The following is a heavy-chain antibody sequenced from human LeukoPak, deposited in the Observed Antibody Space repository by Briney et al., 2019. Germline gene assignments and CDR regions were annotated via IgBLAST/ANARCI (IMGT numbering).Heavy chain of an antibody. CDR3: ARSPTLYYYYMDV. J-gene: IGHJ6*03. V-gene: IGHV4-59*01. CDR1: GGSISTYY. Sequence: SETLSLTCTVSGGSISTYYWSWIRQPPGKGLEWIGYIYYSGCTNYNPSLKSRVTISVDTSKNQFSLKLSSVTAADTAVYYCARSPTLYYYYMDVWGKGTTVTVSS. CDR2: IYYSGCT.